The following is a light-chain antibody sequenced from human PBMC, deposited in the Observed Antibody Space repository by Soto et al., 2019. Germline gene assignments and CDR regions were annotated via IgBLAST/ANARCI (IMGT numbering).Light chain of an antibody. V-gene: IGKV3-20*01. CDR3: QQFCSSPEYP. CDR1: QSVSSSQ. Sequence: EIVLTQSPGTLSLSPGERATLSCRASQSVSSSQLAWYQQKPGQAPRLLIYGASTTATGIPDRFSGGGSGTDFTLTISRLEPEGFAVYYCQQFCSSPEYPFGQGTKLEVK. J-gene: IGKJ2*01. CDR2: GAS.